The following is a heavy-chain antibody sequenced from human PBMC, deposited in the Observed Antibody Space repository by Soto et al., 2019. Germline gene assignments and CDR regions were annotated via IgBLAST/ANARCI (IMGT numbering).Heavy chain of an antibody. D-gene: IGHD6-19*01. CDR3: AYSSGWWRLDV. CDR2: KHHSGST. CDR1: GGSINNGYW. Sequence: QVHLQESGPGLVKPSGTLSLTCGVSGGSINNGYWWTWVRQPPGKGLEWIGEKHHSGSTNYNLSLKSRVSISLDKSKNQFSLILSSVTADETAVYYCAYSSGWWRLDVWGQGTTVTVSS. V-gene: IGHV4-4*02. J-gene: IGHJ6*02.